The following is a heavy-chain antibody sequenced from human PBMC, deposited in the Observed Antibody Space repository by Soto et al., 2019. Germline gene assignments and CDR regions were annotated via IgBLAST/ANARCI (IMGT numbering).Heavy chain of an antibody. Sequence: QVKLQESGPGLVKPSETLSLTCTVSGGSISNYFWSWIRQPPGKGLEWVGFIYYNGSTQYNPSLKSRVTMSVDTSKNQFSLKLNSVTAADTAVYHCAREPSWSGYFEFWGQGALVTVSS. J-gene: IGHJ4*02. D-gene: IGHD3-3*01. CDR3: AREPSWSGYFEF. CDR1: GGSISNYF. CDR2: IYYNGST. V-gene: IGHV4-59*01.